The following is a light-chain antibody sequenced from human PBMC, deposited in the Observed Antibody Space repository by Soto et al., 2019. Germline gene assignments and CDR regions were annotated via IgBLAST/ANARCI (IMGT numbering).Light chain of an antibody. V-gene: IGKV1-6*01. CDR2: AAS. CDR3: LQDYNYPWT. CDR1: QGIRND. J-gene: IGKJ1*01. Sequence: AIQMTQSPSSLSASVRDRVTITCRASQGIRNDVGWYQQKPGKAPKLLIYAASSLQSGVPSRFSGSGSGTDFTLTISSLQPEDFATYYCLQDYNYPWTFGQGTKVEIK.